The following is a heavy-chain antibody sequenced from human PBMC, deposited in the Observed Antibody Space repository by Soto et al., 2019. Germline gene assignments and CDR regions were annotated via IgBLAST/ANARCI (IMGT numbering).Heavy chain of an antibody. CDR2: IYYSGST. J-gene: IGHJ6*02. CDR3: ARHGGITGTFFGNYYYYGMDV. CDR1: GGSISSSSYY. D-gene: IGHD1-7*01. Sequence: AETLSLTCTVSGGSISSSSYYWGWIRQPPGKGLEWIGSIYYSGSTYYNPSLKSRVTISVDTSKNQFSLKLSSVTAADTAVYYCARHGGITGTFFGNYYYYGMDVWGQGTTVTVSS. V-gene: IGHV4-39*01.